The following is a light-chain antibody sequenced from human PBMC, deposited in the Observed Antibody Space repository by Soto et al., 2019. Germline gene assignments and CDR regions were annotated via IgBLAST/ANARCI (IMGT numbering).Light chain of an antibody. J-gene: IGLJ2*01. CDR3: QSYDTALNVYVV. V-gene: IGLV1-40*01. CDR1: SSNIGAGYD. CDR2: GDT. Sequence: QAVVTQPPSVSGAPGQRVTISCTGSSSNIGAGYDVHWYQQFPGTAPKLLIYGDTNRPSGVPDRFSAAKSATSASLVITGLQAEDEADYYCQSYDTALNVYVVFGGGTKLTVL.